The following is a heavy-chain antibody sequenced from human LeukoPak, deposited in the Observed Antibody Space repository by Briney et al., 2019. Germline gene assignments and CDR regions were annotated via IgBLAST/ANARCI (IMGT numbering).Heavy chain of an antibody. D-gene: IGHD2-21*02. CDR1: GYTFTSYD. Sequence: ASVKVSCKASGYTFTSYDINWVRQATGQGLEWMGWMNPNSSNTGYAQKFQGRVTITRNTSISTAYMELSSLRSEDTAVYYCARDHYHKIHSVMVTAPDYWGQGTLVIVSS. CDR2: MNPNSSNT. V-gene: IGHV1-8*03. CDR3: ARDHYHKIHSVMVTAPDY. J-gene: IGHJ4*02.